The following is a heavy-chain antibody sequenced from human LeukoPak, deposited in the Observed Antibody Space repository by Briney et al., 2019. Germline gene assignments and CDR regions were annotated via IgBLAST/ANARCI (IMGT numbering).Heavy chain of an antibody. J-gene: IGHJ4*02. CDR2: MNPNSGNT. Sequence: ASVKVSCKASGYTFTSYDFNWVRQATGQGLEWMGWMNPNSGNTGYAHKFQGRVTMTRNTSISTAYMELSSLRSEDTAVYYCARGRVRGGYSYGYFDYWGQGTLVTVSS. CDR3: ARGRVRGGYSYGYFDY. D-gene: IGHD5-18*01. V-gene: IGHV1-8*01. CDR1: GYTFTSYD.